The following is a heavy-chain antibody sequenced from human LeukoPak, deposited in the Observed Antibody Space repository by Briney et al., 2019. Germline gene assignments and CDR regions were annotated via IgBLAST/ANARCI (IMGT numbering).Heavy chain of an antibody. CDR2: ISSSSSYI. J-gene: IGHJ4*02. CDR1: GFTFSSYS. D-gene: IGHD4-17*01. CDR3: ASMPTVTPAVDY. V-gene: IGHV3-21*01. Sequence: AESLRLSCAASGFTFSSYSMSWVRQPAGKGLEWVSSISSSSSYIYYAASVKGRFTISRENAKNSLYLQMNSLRAEDTAVYYCASMPTVTPAVDYCGQGTLVTVSS.